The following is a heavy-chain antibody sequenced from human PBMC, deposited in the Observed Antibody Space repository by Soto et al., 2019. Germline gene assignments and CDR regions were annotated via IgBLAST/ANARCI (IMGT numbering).Heavy chain of an antibody. V-gene: IGHV3-7*01. Sequence: GGSLRLSCAASGFTFSSYWMSWVRQAPGKGLEWVANIKQDGSEKYYVDSVKGRFTISRDNAKNSLYLQMNSLRAEDTAVYYCARRPTFYYYYGMDVWGQGTTVTVSS. CDR2: IKQDGSEK. J-gene: IGHJ6*02. D-gene: IGHD1-26*01. CDR1: GFTFSSYW. CDR3: ARRPTFYYYYGMDV.